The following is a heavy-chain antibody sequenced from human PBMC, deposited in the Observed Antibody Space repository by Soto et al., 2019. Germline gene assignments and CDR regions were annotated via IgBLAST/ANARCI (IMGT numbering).Heavy chain of an antibody. Sequence: SETLSLTCTVSGGSISSYYWSWIRQPPGKGLEWIGYIYYSGSTNYNPSLKSRVTISVDTSKNQFSLKLSSVTAADTAVYYCARRSIAARPRPRDYYYYYMDVWGKGTTVTVSS. D-gene: IGHD6-6*01. CDR1: GGSISSYY. CDR3: ARRSIAARPRPRDYYYYYMDV. CDR2: IYYSGST. J-gene: IGHJ6*03. V-gene: IGHV4-59*08.